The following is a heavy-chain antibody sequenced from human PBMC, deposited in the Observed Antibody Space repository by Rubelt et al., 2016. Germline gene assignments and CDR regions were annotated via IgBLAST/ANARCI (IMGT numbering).Heavy chain of an antibody. J-gene: IGHJ3*02. CDR1: GYSISSTNW. D-gene: IGHD1-26*01. Sequence: QVQLQESGPGLVKPSDTLSLTCAVSGYSISSTNWWGWIRQPPGKGLEWIGYIYYSGSTNYNPSLKSRVTISVDTSKNQFSRKLGAGTAADTAWYYCARVLGGTYYDAFDMWGQGTVVTVFS. CDR3: ARVLGGTYYDAFDM. CDR2: IYYSGST. V-gene: IGHV4-28*03.